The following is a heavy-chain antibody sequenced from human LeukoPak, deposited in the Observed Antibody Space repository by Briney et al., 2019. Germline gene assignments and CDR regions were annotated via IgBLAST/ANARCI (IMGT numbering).Heavy chain of an antibody. J-gene: IGHJ4*02. V-gene: IGHV3-48*03. CDR2: ISSSGSTI. CDR3: ARRSDYSSSWYADY. D-gene: IGHD6-13*01. CDR1: GFTFSSYE. Sequence: PGGSLRLSCAASGFTFSSYEMNWVRQAPGKGLEWVSYISSSGSTIFYADSVKGRFTISRDNAKNSLYLQMDSLRAEDTAVYYCARRSDYSSSWYADYWGQGTLVTVSS.